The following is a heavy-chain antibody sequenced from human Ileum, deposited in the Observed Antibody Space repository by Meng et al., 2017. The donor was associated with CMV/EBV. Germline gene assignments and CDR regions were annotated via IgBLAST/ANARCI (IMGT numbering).Heavy chain of an antibody. CDR2: IIPIFGTA. CDR3: ARGEGAGATPFDYYYYYGMDV. V-gene: IGHV1-69*05. J-gene: IGHJ6*02. CDR1: GGTFSSYA. D-gene: IGHD1-26*01. Sequence: SVKVSCKASGGTFSSYAISWVRQAPGQGLEWLGGIIPIFGTANYAQKFQVRVTITTDEYTSTAYMELSSLRSEDTAVYYCARGEGAGATPFDYYYYYGMDVWGQGTTVTVSS.